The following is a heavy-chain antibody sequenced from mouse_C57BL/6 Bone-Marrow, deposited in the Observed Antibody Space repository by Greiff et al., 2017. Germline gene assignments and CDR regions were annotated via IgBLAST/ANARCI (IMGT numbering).Heavy chain of an antibody. Sequence: EVQLQQSGPELVKPGASVKISCTASGYTFTDYYMNWVKQSHGKSLEWIGDINPNNGGTSYNQKFKGKATLIVDKSSSTAYMELRSLTSEDSAVYYCGREAVVAKRAIDYWGQGTSVTVSS. CDR2: INPNNGGT. J-gene: IGHJ4*01. D-gene: IGHD1-1*01. V-gene: IGHV1-26*01. CDR3: GREAVVAKRAIDY. CDR1: GYTFTDYY.